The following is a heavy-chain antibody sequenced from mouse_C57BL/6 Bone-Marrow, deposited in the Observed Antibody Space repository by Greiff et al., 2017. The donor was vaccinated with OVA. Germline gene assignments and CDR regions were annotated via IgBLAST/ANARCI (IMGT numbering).Heavy chain of an antibody. Sequence: QVQLQQSGAELVKPGASVKLSCKASGYTFTSYWMHWVKQRPGQGLEWIGMIHPNSGSTNYNEKFKSKATLTVDKSSSTAYMQLSSLTSEDSAVYYCARLGIRLRSYWGQGTLVTVSA. D-gene: IGHD1-1*01. CDR3: ARLGIRLRSY. V-gene: IGHV1-64*01. CDR2: IHPNSGST. J-gene: IGHJ3*01. CDR1: GYTFTSYW.